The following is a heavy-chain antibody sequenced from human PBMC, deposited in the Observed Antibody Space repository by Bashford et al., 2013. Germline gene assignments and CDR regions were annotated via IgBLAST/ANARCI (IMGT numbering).Heavy chain of an antibody. Sequence: RQAPGKGLEWISHISADGTDTQYADSVRGRFTISRDNAKNSLYLQMNSLRVEDTGTYYCARPVREPSDWGQGTLVTVSS. CDR3: ARPVREPSD. V-gene: IGHV3-11*01. J-gene: IGHJ4*02. CDR2: ISADGTDT. D-gene: IGHD3-10*01.